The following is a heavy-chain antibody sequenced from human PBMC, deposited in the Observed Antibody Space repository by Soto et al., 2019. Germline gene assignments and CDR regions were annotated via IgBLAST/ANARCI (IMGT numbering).Heavy chain of an antibody. CDR3: ARGSAQSGWFGELSKPYYYYYYMDV. D-gene: IGHD3-10*01. Sequence: PGGSLRLSCAASGFTFSSYWMSWVRQAPGKGLEWVANIKQDGSEKYYVDSVKGLFTISRDNAKNSLYLQMNSLRAEDTAVYYCARGSAQSGWFGELSKPYYYYYYMDVWGKGTTVTVSS. J-gene: IGHJ6*03. CDR2: IKQDGSEK. V-gene: IGHV3-7*01. CDR1: GFTFSSYW.